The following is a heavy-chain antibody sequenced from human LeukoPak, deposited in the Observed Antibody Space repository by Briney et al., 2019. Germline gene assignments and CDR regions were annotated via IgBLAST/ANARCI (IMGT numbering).Heavy chain of an antibody. Sequence: GRSLRLSCAASGFTFSSYAMHWVRQAPGKGLEWVAVISYDGSNKYYADSVKGRFTISRDNSKNTLYLQMNSLRAEDTAVSYCARDLRGERGYSYGYFDYWGQGTLVTVSS. D-gene: IGHD5-18*01. V-gene: IGHV3-30*04. CDR2: ISYDGSNK. CDR1: GFTFSSYA. J-gene: IGHJ4*02. CDR3: ARDLRGERGYSYGYFDY.